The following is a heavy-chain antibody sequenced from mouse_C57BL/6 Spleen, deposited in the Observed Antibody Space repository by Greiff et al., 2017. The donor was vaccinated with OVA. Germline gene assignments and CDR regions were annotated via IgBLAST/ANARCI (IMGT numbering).Heavy chain of an antibody. CDR3: ARSSYYSNPYWYFDV. Sequence: QQSCKASGYTFTSYWMHWVKQRPGQGLEWIGEIDPSDSYTNYNQKFKGKSTLTVDKSSSTAYMQLSSLTSEDSAVYYCARSSYYSNPYWYFDVWGTGTTVTVSS. CDR2: IDPSDSYT. J-gene: IGHJ1*03. V-gene: IGHV1-69*01. D-gene: IGHD2-5*01. CDR1: GYTFTSYW.